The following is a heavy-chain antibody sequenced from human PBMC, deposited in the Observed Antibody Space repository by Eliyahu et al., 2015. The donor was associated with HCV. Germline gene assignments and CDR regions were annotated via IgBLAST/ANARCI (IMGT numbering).Heavy chain of an antibody. D-gene: IGHD3-3*01. Sequence: QVQLVQSGAEVKKPGASVKVSCRASGYTFTSYDIXXVRQATGQGLEWMGXMNPNSGNTGYAQKFQGRVTMTRSTSKSTAYMELSSLRSEDTAVYYCARQRKDTDDFWSDYYTPPNGMDVWGQGTTVTVSS. CDR1: GYTFTSYD. J-gene: IGHJ6*02. CDR3: ARQRKDTDDFWSDYYTPPNGMDV. V-gene: IGHV1-8*01. CDR2: MNPNSGNT.